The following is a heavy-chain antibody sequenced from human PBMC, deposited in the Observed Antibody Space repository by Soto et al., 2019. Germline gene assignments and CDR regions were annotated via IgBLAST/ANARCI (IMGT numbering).Heavy chain of an antibody. D-gene: IGHD3-16*01. Sequence: EVQLVESGGGLVQPGGSLRLSCAASAFSFSNFWMAWVRQTPGKGPEWVATIKDDGSEKYYVDSLKGRFTVSRDNAENSLYLQMNSLRGEDTAIYYCTRDGGWGDFDIWGQGTMVIVSS. CDR1: AFSFSNFW. CDR2: IKDDGSEK. CDR3: TRDGGWGDFDI. J-gene: IGHJ3*02. V-gene: IGHV3-7*05.